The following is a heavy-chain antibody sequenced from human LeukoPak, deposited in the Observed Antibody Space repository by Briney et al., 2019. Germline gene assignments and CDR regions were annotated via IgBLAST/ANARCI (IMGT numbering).Heavy chain of an antibody. J-gene: IGHJ4*02. CDR1: GGTFSSYA. D-gene: IGHD6-19*01. V-gene: IGHV1-69*06. CDR3: ARGVSVAGTPFDY. CDR2: IIPIFGTA. Sequence: ASVKVSCKASGGTFSSYAISWVRQAPGQGLEWMGGIIPIFGTANYAQKFQGRVTMTEDTSTDTAYMELSSLRSEDTAVYYCARGVSVAGTPFDYWGQGTLVTVSS.